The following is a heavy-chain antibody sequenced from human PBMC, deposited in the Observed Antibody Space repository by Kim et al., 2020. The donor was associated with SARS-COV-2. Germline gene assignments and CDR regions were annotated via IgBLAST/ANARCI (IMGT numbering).Heavy chain of an antibody. Sequence: NPSLKSRVTISVDKSKNQFSLKLSSVTAADTAVYYCARDNGSGSHYYFDYWGQGTLVTVSS. V-gene: IGHV4-4*02. J-gene: IGHJ4*02. D-gene: IGHD3-10*01. CDR3: ARDNGSGSHYYFDY.